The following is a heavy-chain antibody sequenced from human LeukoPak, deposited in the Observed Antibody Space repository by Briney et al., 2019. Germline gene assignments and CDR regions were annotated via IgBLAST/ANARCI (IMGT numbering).Heavy chain of an antibody. J-gene: IGHJ4*02. CDR1: GGSISSYY. Sequence: SETLSLTCTVSGGSISSYYWSWIRQPPGKGLEWIGYIYYSGSTNYNPSLKSRVTISVDTSKNQFSLKLSSVTATDTAVYYCAGSELPHYFDYWGRGTLVTVSS. V-gene: IGHV4-59*08. CDR3: AGSELPHYFDY. CDR2: IYYSGST. D-gene: IGHD1-26*01.